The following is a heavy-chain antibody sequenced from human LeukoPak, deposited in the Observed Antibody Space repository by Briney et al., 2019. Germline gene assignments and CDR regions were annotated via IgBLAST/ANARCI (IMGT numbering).Heavy chain of an antibody. CDR1: GFTFSSYW. CDR2: IKQDGSEK. J-gene: IGHJ6*03. Sequence: GGSLRLSCAASGFTFSSYWMSWVRQAPGKGLEWVANIKQDGSEKYYVDSVKGRFTISRDNAKNSLYLQMNSLRAEDTAVYYCARDRRAAANNYMDVWGKGTTVTVSS. V-gene: IGHV3-7*01. D-gene: IGHD6-13*01. CDR3: ARDRRAAANNYMDV.